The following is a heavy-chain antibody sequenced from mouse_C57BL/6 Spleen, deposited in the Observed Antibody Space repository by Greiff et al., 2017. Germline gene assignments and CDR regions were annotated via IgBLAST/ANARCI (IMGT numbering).Heavy chain of an antibody. J-gene: IGHJ1*03. CDR3: ARSYSGSRDWYFDV. D-gene: IGHD1-1*01. V-gene: IGHV1-18*01. CDR1: GYTFTDYN. CDR2: INPNNGGT. Sequence: EVQRVESGPELVKPGASVKIPCKASGYTFTDYNMDWVKQSHGKSLEWIGDINPNNGGTIYNQKFKGKATLTVDKSSSTAYMELRSLTSEDTAFYYCARSYSGSRDWYFDVWGTGTTVTVSS.